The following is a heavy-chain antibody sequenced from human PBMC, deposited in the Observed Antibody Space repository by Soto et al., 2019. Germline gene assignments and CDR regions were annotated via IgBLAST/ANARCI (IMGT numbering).Heavy chain of an antibody. V-gene: IGHV3-15*07. CDR3: NAYCDFWGGDTPL. J-gene: IGHJ4*02. D-gene: IGHD3-3*01. CDR2: IKSKADGETI. Sequence: EVQLVESGGGLVKPGGSVGLSCAASGFTFENVWMHWVRQAPGKGLEWVGRIKSKADGETIDYAEPVKGRFSISRDDSKNTLYLQMNNLKAEDTAVYYCNAYCDFWGGDTPLWGQGTLVAVSS. CDR1: GFTFENVW.